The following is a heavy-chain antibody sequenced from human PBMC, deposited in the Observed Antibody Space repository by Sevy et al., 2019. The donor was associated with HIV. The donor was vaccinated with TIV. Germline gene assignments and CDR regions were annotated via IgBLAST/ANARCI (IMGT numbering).Heavy chain of an antibody. J-gene: IGHJ4*02. Sequence: ASVKVSCKASGYTFTSYDINWVRQATGQGLEWMGWMNPNSGNTGYEQKFQGRVTMTRNTSLSTAYMELSSLRSEDTAVDYCARTADYDSSGYYYRFDYWGQGTLVTVSS. D-gene: IGHD3-22*01. CDR3: ARTADYDSSGYYYRFDY. CDR1: GYTFTSYD. V-gene: IGHV1-8*01. CDR2: MNPNSGNT.